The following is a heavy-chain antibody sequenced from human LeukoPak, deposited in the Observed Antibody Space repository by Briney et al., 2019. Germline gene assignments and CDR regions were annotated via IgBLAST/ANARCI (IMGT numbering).Heavy chain of an antibody. CDR2: ISGSGRNT. J-gene: IGHJ4*02. Sequence: PGRSLRLSCAASGFTFNSYAMRWVRQAPGKGLEWVSAISGSGRNTYYADSVKGRFTISRDNAKNTLFLQMNILGADDTAVDYCAKDRILYYYDSSGCHYWGQGTLVTVSS. CDR1: GFTFNSYA. V-gene: IGHV3-23*01. CDR3: AKDRILYYYDSSGCHY. D-gene: IGHD3-22*01.